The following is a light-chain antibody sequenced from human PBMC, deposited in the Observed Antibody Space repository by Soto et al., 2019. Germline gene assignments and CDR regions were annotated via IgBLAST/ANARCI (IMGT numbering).Light chain of an antibody. Sequence: SYVLTQAPSVSVAPGQTARITCGGNNIAIKSVDWYQQKPGQAPVLVVYDDGDRPSGIPERFSGSNSGNTATLTITRVEAGDEADYHCQVWDSSSDHRVVFGGGTKVTVL. V-gene: IGLV3-21*02. CDR2: DDG. CDR1: NIAIKS. J-gene: IGLJ2*01. CDR3: QVWDSSSDHRVV.